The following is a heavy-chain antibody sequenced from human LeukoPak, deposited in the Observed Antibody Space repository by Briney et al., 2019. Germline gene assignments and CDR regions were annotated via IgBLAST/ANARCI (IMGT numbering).Heavy chain of an antibody. V-gene: IGHV3-7*01. CDR1: GFTFSTYL. CDR2: IKQDGSEK. J-gene: IGHJ4*02. D-gene: IGHD6-13*01. CDR3: ARDSAGNDY. Sequence: GGSLRLSCAASGFTFSTYLMSWVRQAPGKGLEWVANIKQDGSEKYYVDSVKGRFTISTDNAKNSLYLQMNSLRAEDTAMYYCARDSAGNDYWGQGTLVTVSS.